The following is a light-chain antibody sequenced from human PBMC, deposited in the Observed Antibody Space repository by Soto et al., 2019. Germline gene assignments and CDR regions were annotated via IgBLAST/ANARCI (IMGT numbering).Light chain of an antibody. V-gene: IGKV1-5*01. Sequence: IQMTQSPSTLSASVGYRVTITCRSSQSISSWLAWYQQKPGKAPKLLIYDASSLESGVPSRFSGSGSGTEFTLTISSLQPDDFATYYCQQYNSYSPITFGQGTRLEIK. CDR1: QSISSW. CDR3: QQYNSYSPIT. J-gene: IGKJ5*01. CDR2: DAS.